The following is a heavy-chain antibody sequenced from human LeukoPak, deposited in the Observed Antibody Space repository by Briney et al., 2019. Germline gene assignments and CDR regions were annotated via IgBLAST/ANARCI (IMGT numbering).Heavy chain of an antibody. CDR3: AKDWQQLVPNWFDP. D-gene: IGHD6-13*01. CDR2: ISGSGGSS. J-gene: IGHJ5*02. Sequence: GGSLRLSCVVSGFTITTYAMSWVRQAPGKGLEWVSGISGSGGSSYYADSVKGRFTISRDNSKNTLYLQMNSLRAEDTAVYYCAKDWQQLVPNWFDPWGQGTLVTVSS. CDR1: GFTITTYA. V-gene: IGHV3-23*01.